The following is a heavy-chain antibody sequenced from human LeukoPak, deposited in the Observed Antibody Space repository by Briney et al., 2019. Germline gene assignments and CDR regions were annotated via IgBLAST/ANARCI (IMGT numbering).Heavy chain of an antibody. CDR2: ISSSSTYI. D-gene: IGHD6-13*01. CDR1: GFIFSSYS. Sequence: PGGSLRLSCAASGFIFSSYSMNWVRQAPGKGLEWVSSISSSSTYIYYADSVKGRFTISRDNAKNSLDLQMNSLRAEDTAVYYCATPAAGPGSEYSLYWGQGTLVTVSS. J-gene: IGHJ1*01. CDR3: ATPAAGPGSEYSLY. V-gene: IGHV3-21*01.